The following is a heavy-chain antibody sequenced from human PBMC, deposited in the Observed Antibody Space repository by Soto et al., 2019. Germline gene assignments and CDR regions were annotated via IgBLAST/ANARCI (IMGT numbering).Heavy chain of an antibody. J-gene: IGHJ3*02. D-gene: IGHD4-17*01. CDR1: GFTFSSYA. Sequence: EVQLLESGGGLVQPGGSLRLSCAASGFTFSSYAMSWVRQAPGKGLEWGSAISGSGGSTYYADSVKGRFTISRDNSKNTLYLQMNSLRAEDTAVYYCAKVGLPFTVTNDAFDIWGQGTMVTVSS. V-gene: IGHV3-23*01. CDR2: ISGSGGST. CDR3: AKVGLPFTVTNDAFDI.